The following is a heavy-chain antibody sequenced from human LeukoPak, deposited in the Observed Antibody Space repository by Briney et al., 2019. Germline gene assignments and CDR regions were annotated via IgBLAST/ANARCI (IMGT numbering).Heavy chain of an antibody. CDR2: INSDGSTT. J-gene: IGHJ3*02. D-gene: IGHD2-21*01. V-gene: IGHV3-74*01. Sequence: GGSLRLSCVASGFTFSGYSMNWVRQAPGKGLVWVSRINSDGSTTNYADSVKGRFTISRDNAKDTLYLEMNSLRVEDTSIYYCARVGETHSLNAFDIWGQGTVVTVSS. CDR1: GFTFSGYS. CDR3: ARVGETHSLNAFDI.